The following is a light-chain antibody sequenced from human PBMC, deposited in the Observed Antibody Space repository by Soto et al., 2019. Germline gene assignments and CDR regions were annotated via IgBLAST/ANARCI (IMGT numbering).Light chain of an antibody. CDR3: QSYDNILSGPL. J-gene: IGLJ3*02. CDR2: SVN. CDR1: SSNIGAGSD. V-gene: IGLV1-40*01. Sequence: QSVLTQPPSVSGAPGQRVTISCTGSSSNIGAGSDVHWYQQVPGTAPKLLIYSVNYRPSGVPDRFSGSKSGTSASLAITGLQAEDEAAYYCQSYDNILSGPLFGGGTKLTVL.